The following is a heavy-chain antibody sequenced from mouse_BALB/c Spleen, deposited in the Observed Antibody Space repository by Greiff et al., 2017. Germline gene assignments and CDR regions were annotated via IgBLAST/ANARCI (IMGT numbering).Heavy chain of an antibody. J-gene: IGHJ3*01. CDR2: ISSGGSYT. CDR3: ARGDYDYGGGFAY. Sequence: EVHLVESGGDLVKPGGSLKLSCAASGFTFSSYGMSWVRQTPDKRLEWVATISSGGSYTYYPDSVKGRFTISRDNAKNTLYLQMSSLKSEDTAMYYCARGDYDYGGGFAYWGQGTLVTVSA. V-gene: IGHV5-6*01. CDR1: GFTFSSYG. D-gene: IGHD2-4*01.